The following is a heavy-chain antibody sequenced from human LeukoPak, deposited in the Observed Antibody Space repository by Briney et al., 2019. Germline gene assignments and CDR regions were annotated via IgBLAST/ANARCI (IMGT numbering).Heavy chain of an antibody. D-gene: IGHD3-16*02. J-gene: IGHJ4*02. CDR3: TTDWSASLGELSPLDFDY. Sequence: GGSLRLSCAASGFTFSSYAMSWVRQAPGKGLEWVTAISGSGRSTYYADSVKGRFTISRDNSKNTLYLQMNSLRAEDTAVYYCTTDWSASLGELSPLDFDYWGQGTLVTVSS. V-gene: IGHV3-23*01. CDR1: GFTFSSYA. CDR2: ISGSGRST.